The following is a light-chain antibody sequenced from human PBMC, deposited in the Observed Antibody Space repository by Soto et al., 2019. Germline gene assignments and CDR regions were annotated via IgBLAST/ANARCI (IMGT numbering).Light chain of an antibody. CDR2: GAS. V-gene: IGKV3D-20*02. J-gene: IGKJ4*01. CDR3: QQRSNRLALT. CDR1: QSLRSTL. Sequence: EIVLTQSPGTLSLSPGDSATLSCRTSQSLRSTLVAWYQVQTDQAPLLLIYGASARANGIPDWFSGSGSGTDFTLTISSIEPEDVAVYYCQQRSNRLALTFGGGTKVEIK.